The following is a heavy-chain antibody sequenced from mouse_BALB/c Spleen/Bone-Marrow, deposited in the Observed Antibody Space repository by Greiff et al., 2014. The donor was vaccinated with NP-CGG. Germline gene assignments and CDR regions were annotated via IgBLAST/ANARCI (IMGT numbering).Heavy chain of an antibody. CDR1: GYTFTDYW. Sequence: VQLQQSGAELVMPGASVKMSCKASGYTFTDYWMHWVKQRPGQGLEWIGAIDTSDSYTSYNQKFKGKATLTVDESCSTAYMQLSSLTSEDSAVYYCAFYYGNYGDYWGQGTTLTVSS. J-gene: IGHJ2*01. CDR3: AFYYGNYGDY. CDR2: IDTSDSYT. D-gene: IGHD2-1*01. V-gene: IGHV1-69*01.